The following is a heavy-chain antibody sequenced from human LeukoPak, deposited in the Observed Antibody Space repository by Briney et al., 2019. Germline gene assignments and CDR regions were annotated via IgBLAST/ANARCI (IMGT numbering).Heavy chain of an antibody. J-gene: IGHJ4*02. CDR2: ISTRSGII. CDR3: ARATYSSSWNSDY. Sequence: PGGSLRLSCVASGFTFSSYSMNWVRQAPGKGLEWVSYISTRSGIIYYADSVKGRFTISRDNAKNSLYLQMNSLRAEDTAVYYCARATYSSSWNSDYWGQGTLVTVSS. V-gene: IGHV3-48*04. D-gene: IGHD6-13*01. CDR1: GFTFSSYS.